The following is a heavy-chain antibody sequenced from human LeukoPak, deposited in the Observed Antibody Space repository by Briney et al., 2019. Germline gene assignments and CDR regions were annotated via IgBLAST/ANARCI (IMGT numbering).Heavy chain of an antibody. Sequence: GGSLRLSCAAPGFTFSSYGMHWVRQAPGKGLEWVAFMRYDGSSKYYADSVKGRFTISRDNSKNTLYLQMNSLRAEDTAVYYCAKDRALYCGSTSCSLPVDYWGQGTLVTVSS. J-gene: IGHJ4*02. V-gene: IGHV3-30*02. CDR2: MRYDGSSK. D-gene: IGHD2-2*01. CDR3: AKDRALYCGSTSCSLPVDY. CDR1: GFTFSSYG.